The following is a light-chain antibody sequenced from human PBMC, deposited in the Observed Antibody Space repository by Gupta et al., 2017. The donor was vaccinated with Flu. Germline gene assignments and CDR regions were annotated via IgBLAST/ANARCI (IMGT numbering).Light chain of an antibody. CDR1: KIATKD. V-gene: IGLV3-9*01. Sequence: WRVKIATKDVHCYQRKPRQPPVLVIYRDSSRPSWIPARFSGSNSGNTATLTISRAQARDDADYYCQVLDNSIPYVFGTGTKVTVL. CDR3: QVLDNSIPYV. CDR2: RDS. J-gene: IGLJ1*01.